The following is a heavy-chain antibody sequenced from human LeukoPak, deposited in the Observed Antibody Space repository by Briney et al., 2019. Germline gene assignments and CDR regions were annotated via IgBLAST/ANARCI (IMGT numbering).Heavy chain of an antibody. D-gene: IGHD2-2*01. Sequence: ASVKVSCKASGYTFTSYAMNWARQAPGQGLEWMGWINTNTGNPTYAQGFTGRFVFSLDTSVSTAYLQISSLKAEDTAVYYCARAPPRYQLLLYYFDYWGQGTLVTVSS. V-gene: IGHV7-4-1*02. CDR2: INTNTGNP. CDR3: ARAPPRYQLLLYYFDY. CDR1: GYTFTSYA. J-gene: IGHJ4*02.